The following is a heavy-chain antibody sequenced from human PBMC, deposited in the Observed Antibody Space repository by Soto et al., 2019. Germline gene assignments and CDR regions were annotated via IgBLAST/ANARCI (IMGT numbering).Heavy chain of an antibody. D-gene: IGHD2-2*01. J-gene: IGHJ6*02. CDR3: ARVLVVLTHYYYGMDV. Sequence: GASVKVSCKASGYTFTSYAMHWVRQAPGQRLEWMGWINAGNGNTKYSQKFEGRVTITRDTSASTAYMELSSLRSEDTAVYYCARVLVVLTHYYYGMDVWGQGTMLTVSS. CDR2: INAGNGNT. CDR1: GYTFTSYA. V-gene: IGHV1-3*01.